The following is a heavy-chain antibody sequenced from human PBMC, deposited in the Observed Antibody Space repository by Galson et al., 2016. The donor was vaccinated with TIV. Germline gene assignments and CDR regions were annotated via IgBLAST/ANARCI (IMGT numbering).Heavy chain of an antibody. CDR1: GYTFTSCD. Sequence: SVKVSCKASGYTFTSCDINWVRQATGQGLEWMGWMNPNSGNTGYAQKFRGRVTMTRNTSVRTAYMELSSLRSEDTAGYYCARSGDYGDYWGQGTLVTVSS. CDR2: MNPNSGNT. CDR3: ARSGDYGDY. V-gene: IGHV1-8*02. J-gene: IGHJ4*02. D-gene: IGHD4-17*01.